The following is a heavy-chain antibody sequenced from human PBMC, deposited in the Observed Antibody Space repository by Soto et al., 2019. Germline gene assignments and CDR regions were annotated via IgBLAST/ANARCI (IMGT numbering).Heavy chain of an antibody. V-gene: IGHV3-7*01. D-gene: IGHD5-12*01. CDR2: IKQDGSAE. CDR1: GFSFSDYW. J-gene: IGHJ4*02. CDR3: ARYRPGYKFDY. Sequence: EVQLVESGGGLVKPGGSLRLSCEVSGFSFSDYWMSWVRQAPGKGLEWVANIKQDGSAEYYVDSVKGRFTISRDNGKNSLYLQMNSLRAEDTAAYYCARYRPGYKFDYWGQGTLVTVSS.